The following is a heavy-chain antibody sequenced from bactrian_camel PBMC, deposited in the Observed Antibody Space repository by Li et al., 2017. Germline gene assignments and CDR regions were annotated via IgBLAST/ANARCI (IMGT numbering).Heavy chain of an antibody. CDR3: AARDQGSFSRPLRMSDYRY. J-gene: IGHJ4*01. CDR1: GYSINNLY. D-gene: IGHD4*01. Sequence: DVQLVESGGGSVQAGGSLRLSCAASGYSINNLYMGWFRQAPGKEREGVATIDSDGSKKYADSVKGRFTISLDNAKVTLYLQMNNLKPEDTAMYYCAARDQGSFSRPLRMSDYRYWGQGTQVTVS. CDR2: IDSDGSK. V-gene: IGHV3S10*01.